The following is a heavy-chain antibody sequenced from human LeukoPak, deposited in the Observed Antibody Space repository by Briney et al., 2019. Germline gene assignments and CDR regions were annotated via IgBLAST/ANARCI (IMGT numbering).Heavy chain of an antibody. CDR1: GFTFSSYW. D-gene: IGHD5-24*01. V-gene: IGHV3-74*01. Sequence: PGGSLRLSCAASGFTFSSYWMHWVRQAPGKGLVWVSRLNTGGSSTDYADSVKGRFTISRDNAKNTLYLQMNSLRDEDTAVYYCARASFQRWLQLGGDWGQGALVTVSS. CDR2: LNTGGSST. J-gene: IGHJ4*02. CDR3: ARASFQRWLQLGGD.